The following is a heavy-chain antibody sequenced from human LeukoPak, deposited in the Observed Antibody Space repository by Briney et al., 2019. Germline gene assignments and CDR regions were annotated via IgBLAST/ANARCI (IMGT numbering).Heavy chain of an antibody. V-gene: IGHV3-23*01. D-gene: IGHD6-13*01. J-gene: IGHJ4*02. CDR3: AHISSSWPDY. Sequence: PGGSLRLSCAVSGFTVRSNYMSWVRQAPGKGLEWVSAISGSGGSTYYADSVKGRFTISRDNSKNTLYLQMNSLRAEDTAVYYCAHISSSWPDYWGQGTLVTVSS. CDR2: ISGSGGST. CDR1: GFTVRSNY.